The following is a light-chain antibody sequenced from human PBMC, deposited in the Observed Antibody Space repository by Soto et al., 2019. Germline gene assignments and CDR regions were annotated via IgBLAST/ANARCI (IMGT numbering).Light chain of an antibody. J-gene: IGKJ1*01. CDR1: QNVGNN. CDR2: AVS. Sequence: EIVMTQSPAILSVSPGEIATLSCRASQNVGNNLAWYQQKLGQAPRLLIHAVSTRDTGIPARFTGTGSGTDFTLTVSSLQAEDFAVYYCQQYDAWPRTFGQGTKVDIK. CDR3: QQYDAWPRT. V-gene: IGKV3-15*01.